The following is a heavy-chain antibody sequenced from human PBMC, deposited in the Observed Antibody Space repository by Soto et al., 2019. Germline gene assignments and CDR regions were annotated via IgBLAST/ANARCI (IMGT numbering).Heavy chain of an antibody. J-gene: IGHJ4*02. CDR2: IIPIFGTA. D-gene: IGHD3-3*01. CDR3: AXXRVRFLEWLGSEG. CDR1: GGTXXXXX. Sequence: QVQLVQSGAEVKKPGSSVKVSCKASGGTXXXXXXXXXXXXXGQGPEWMGGIIPIFGTANYAQKFQGRVXXXXXXXXXXXXXXXXXXXXXXXXXYYCAXXRVRFLEWLGSEGWGQGTLVTVSS. V-gene: IGHV1-69*05.